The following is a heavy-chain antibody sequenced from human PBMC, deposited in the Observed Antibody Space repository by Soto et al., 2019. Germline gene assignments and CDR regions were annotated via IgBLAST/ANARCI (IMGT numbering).Heavy chain of an antibody. D-gene: IGHD5-18*01. V-gene: IGHV3-53*01. CDR1: VFTVSINY. Sequence: GGSLRVSCASSVFTVSINYMSWVRQAPGKGLDWVSVIYRRGRTYYAESVKGRFTIYRDNSKNTLYLQMNSLRAEDTAVYYCARDTLDTAMVGWGQGTLVTAPQ. CDR2: IYRRGRT. J-gene: IGHJ4*02. CDR3: ARDTLDTAMVG.